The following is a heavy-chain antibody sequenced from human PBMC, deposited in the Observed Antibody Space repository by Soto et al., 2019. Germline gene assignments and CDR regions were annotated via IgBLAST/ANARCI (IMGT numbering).Heavy chain of an antibody. D-gene: IGHD6-6*01. Sequence: PGGSLSLSCAASGFTFSGYGMHWVRQAPGKGLVWVSRINSDGSNKYYADSVKGRFTISRDNSKNTLYLQMNSLRAEDTAVYYCAKTRPQYYYYGMDVWGQGTTVTVSS. J-gene: IGHJ6*02. CDR1: GFTFSGYG. V-gene: IGHV3-NL1*01. CDR2: INSDGSNK. CDR3: AKTRPQYYYYGMDV.